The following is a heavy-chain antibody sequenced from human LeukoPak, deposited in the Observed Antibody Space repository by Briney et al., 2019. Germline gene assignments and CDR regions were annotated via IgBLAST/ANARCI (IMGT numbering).Heavy chain of an antibody. Sequence: SETLCLTCTVSGGSISNYYWSWIRQPAGKGLEWIGRVFASGSPHYNPSLESRVTMSLDASKNQFSLKVNSVTAADTAVYYCARSRDPDSSGLFDYWGRGTMVTVSS. CDR1: GGSISNYY. J-gene: IGHJ4*02. CDR3: ARSRDPDSSGLFDY. V-gene: IGHV4-4*07. D-gene: IGHD3-22*01. CDR2: VFASGSP.